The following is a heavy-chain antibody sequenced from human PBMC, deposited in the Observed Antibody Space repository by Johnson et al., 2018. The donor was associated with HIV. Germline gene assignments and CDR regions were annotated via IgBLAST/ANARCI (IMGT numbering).Heavy chain of an antibody. V-gene: IGHV3-66*01. CDR1: GFTVSSNY. Sequence: VQLVESGGGVVQPGTSLRLSCAASGFTVSSNYMTWVRQAPGKRLEWVSVIYSGGTTYNADSVKGRFTISRDNSKNTLYLQMNSLRAEDTAVYYCARDGTRYYYDSSGPPCAFDIWGQGTMVTVSS. J-gene: IGHJ3*02. CDR2: IYSGGTT. D-gene: IGHD3-22*01. CDR3: ARDGTRYYYDSSGPPCAFDI.